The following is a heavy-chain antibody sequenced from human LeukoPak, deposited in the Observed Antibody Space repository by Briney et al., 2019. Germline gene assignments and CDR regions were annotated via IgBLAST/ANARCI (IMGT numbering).Heavy chain of an antibody. CDR2: IGGSGGAI. CDR3: AKDSAKKYDDY. CDR1: GFTFSRYA. V-gene: IGHV3-23*01. D-gene: IGHD2/OR15-2a*01. Sequence: GGSLRLSCGASGFTFSRYAMSWVRQAPGKGLQWVSEIGGSGGAIYYADSVKGRFTISRDNSKNTLYLQMNSLRAEDTAVYYCAKDSAKKYDDYWGQGTLVTVSS. J-gene: IGHJ4*02.